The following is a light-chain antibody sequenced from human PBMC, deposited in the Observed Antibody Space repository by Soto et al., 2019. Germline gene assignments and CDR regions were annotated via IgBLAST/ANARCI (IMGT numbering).Light chain of an antibody. Sequence: QSVLTQPPSASGTPGQTVTISCSGSTSNIGSNGVAWYQQLPGTAPKLLISGNHRRPSGVPDRFSGSKSSTSASLAISGLQSDDEADYICAASDDNLDGWVFGGGTKLTVL. CDR3: AASDDNLDGWV. J-gene: IGLJ3*02. CDR2: GNH. CDR1: TSNIGSNG. V-gene: IGLV1-44*01.